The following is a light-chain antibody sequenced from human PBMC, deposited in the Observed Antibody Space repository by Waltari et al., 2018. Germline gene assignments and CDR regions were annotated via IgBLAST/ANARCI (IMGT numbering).Light chain of an antibody. Sequence: DIQMTQSPSTLSASVGDSCTITCRASQSISSWLAWYQQKPGKAPKLLIYKASSLESGAPSRFSGSGSGTEFTLTITSLQPDDFATYYCQQYYSYSATFGQGTKVEI. CDR3: QQYYSYSAT. CDR1: QSISSW. J-gene: IGKJ1*01. CDR2: KAS. V-gene: IGKV1-5*03.